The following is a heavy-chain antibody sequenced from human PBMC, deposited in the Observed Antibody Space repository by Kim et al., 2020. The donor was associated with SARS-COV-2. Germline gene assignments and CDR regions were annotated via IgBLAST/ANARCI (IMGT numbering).Heavy chain of an antibody. Sequence: SETLSLTCAVYGGSFSGYYWSWIRQPPGKGLEWIGEINHSGSTNYNPSLKSRVTISVDTSKNQFSLKLSSVTAADTAVYYCARGRVATTGYSSSWYRLWFDPWGQGTLVTVSS. CDR2: INHSGST. CDR1: GGSFSGYY. J-gene: IGHJ5*02. CDR3: ARGRVATTGYSSSWYRLWFDP. V-gene: IGHV4-34*01. D-gene: IGHD6-13*01.